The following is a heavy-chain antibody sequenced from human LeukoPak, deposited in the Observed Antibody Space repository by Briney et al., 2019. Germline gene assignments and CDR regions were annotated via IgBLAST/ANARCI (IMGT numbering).Heavy chain of an antibody. Sequence: GGSLRLSCAASGFTFSYYGIHWVRQAPGKGLEWVSYISSSSSTIYYADSVKGRFTISRDNAKNSLYLQMNSLRAEDTAVYYCARDNSYGYDYWGQGTLVTVSS. J-gene: IGHJ4*02. CDR3: ARDNSYGYDY. D-gene: IGHD5-18*01. CDR1: GFTFSYYG. V-gene: IGHV3-48*04. CDR2: ISSSSSTI.